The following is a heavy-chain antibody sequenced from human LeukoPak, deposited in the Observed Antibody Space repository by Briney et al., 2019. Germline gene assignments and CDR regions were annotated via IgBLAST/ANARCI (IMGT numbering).Heavy chain of an antibody. V-gene: IGHV1-2*02. CDR3: ARGMGVLVPAATWFDP. Sequence: ASVKVSCKASGYTFIAYYMHWVRQAPGQGLEWIGWINPNSGGTNYAQKFQGRVTMTRDTSISTAYMDLSRLRSDDTAVYYCARGMGVLVPAATWFDPWGQGTLVTVSS. J-gene: IGHJ5*02. CDR2: INPNSGGT. D-gene: IGHD2-2*01. CDR1: GYTFIAYY.